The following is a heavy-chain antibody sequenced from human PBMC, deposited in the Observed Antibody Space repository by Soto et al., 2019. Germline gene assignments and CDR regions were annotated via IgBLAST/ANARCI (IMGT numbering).Heavy chain of an antibody. CDR1: GYSFTSYW. J-gene: IGHJ3*02. CDR2: IYPGDSDT. CDR3: ARQEAAGHLVEAFDI. V-gene: IGHV5-51*01. D-gene: IGHD6-13*01. Sequence: GESLKISCKGSGYSFTSYWIGWVRQMPGKGLEWMGIIYPGDSDTRYSPSFQGQVTISADKSISTAYLQWSSLKASDTAMYYCARQEAAGHLVEAFDIWGQGTMVTVSS.